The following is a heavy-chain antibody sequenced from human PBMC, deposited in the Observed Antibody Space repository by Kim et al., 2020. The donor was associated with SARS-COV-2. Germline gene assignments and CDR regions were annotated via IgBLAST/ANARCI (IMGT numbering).Heavy chain of an antibody. V-gene: IGHV1-46*01. Sequence: SYAQKFQGRVTMTRDTSTSTVYMELSSLRSEDTAVYYCARTATAARPFDYWGQGTLVTVSS. J-gene: IGHJ4*02. D-gene: IGHD6-6*01. CDR3: ARTATAARPFDY.